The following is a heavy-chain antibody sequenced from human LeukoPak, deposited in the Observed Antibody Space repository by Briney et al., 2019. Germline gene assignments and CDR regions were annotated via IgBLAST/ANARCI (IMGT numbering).Heavy chain of an antibody. Sequence: GESLKISCKGSGYSFTSYWIGWVRQMPGKGLEWMGIIYPGDSDTRYSPSFQGQVTISADKSISTAYLQWSSLRATDTAMYYCARRSDNLTGYYKSSYYFDYRGQGTLVTVSS. CDR3: ARRSDNLTGYYKSSYYFDY. V-gene: IGHV5-51*01. CDR2: IYPGDSDT. D-gene: IGHD3-9*01. J-gene: IGHJ4*02. CDR1: GYSFTSYW.